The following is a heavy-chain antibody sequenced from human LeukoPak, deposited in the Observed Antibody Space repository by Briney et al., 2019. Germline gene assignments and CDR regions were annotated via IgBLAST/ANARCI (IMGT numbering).Heavy chain of an antibody. Sequence: ASVKVSCKASGYTFTSYGISWVRQAPGQGLEWMGGFDPEDGETIYAQKFQGRVTMTEDTSTDTAYMELSSLRSEDTAVYYCATEISGSYSYWYFDLWGRGTLVTVSS. CDR1: GYTFTSYG. CDR2: FDPEDGET. J-gene: IGHJ2*01. V-gene: IGHV1-24*01. CDR3: ATEISGSYSYWYFDL. D-gene: IGHD1-26*01.